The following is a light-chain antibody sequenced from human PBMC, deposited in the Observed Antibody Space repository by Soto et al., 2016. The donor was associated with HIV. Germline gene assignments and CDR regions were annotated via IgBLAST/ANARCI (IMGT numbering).Light chain of an antibody. CDR1: NIGSKS. Sequence: SYELTQPPSVSVAPEKTARITCGGNNIGSKSVHWYQQKPGQAPVLVVYDDSHRPSGIPERFPGSNSGNTATLTITRVEAGDEADYYCQVWDSSSAHPVFGGGTKLTVL. V-gene: IGLV3-21*03. CDR2: DDS. J-gene: IGLJ2*01. CDR3: QVWDSSSAHPV.